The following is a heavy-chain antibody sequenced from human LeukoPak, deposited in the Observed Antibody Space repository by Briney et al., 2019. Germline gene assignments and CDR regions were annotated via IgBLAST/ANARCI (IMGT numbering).Heavy chain of an antibody. CDR3: AKDQRPMTTVTTQIDY. V-gene: IGHV3-23*01. CDR2: ISGGGGST. J-gene: IGHJ4*02. D-gene: IGHD4-17*01. Sequence: PGGSLRLSCAASGFTFSSYAMSWVRQAPGKGLEWVSAISGGGGSTYYADSVKGRFTISRDNSKNTLYLQMNSLRAEDTAVYYCAKDQRPMTTVTTQIDYWGQGTLVTVSS. CDR1: GFTFSSYA.